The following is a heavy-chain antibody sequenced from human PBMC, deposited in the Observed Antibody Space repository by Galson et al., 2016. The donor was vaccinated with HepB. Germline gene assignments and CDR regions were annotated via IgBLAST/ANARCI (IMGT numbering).Heavy chain of an antibody. J-gene: IGHJ2*01. Sequence: SVKVSCKASGYAFTRYGITWVRQAPGQGLEWMGWISGYNGLRNYAQKFRGRVTMTTDTSTNVAYMELRSLRSDDTAVYYCARDRNPINWYCDLWGRGIVVIVSS. CDR2: ISGYNGLR. CDR3: ARDRNPINWYCDL. V-gene: IGHV1-18*04. CDR1: GYAFTRYG.